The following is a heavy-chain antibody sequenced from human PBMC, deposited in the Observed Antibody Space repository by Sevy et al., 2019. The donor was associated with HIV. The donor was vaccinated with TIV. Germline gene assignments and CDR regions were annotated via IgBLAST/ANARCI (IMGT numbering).Heavy chain of an antibody. CDR3: AGGRFDSSGSFDAFDM. Sequence: GGSLRLSCAASGITFNNYAMNWVRQAPGKGLDWVSTSFGSGGTTYYADSVKGRFTISRDNSKNTLYFQMNSLRTEDTALYFCAGGRFDSSGSFDAFDMWGQGTMVTVSS. J-gene: IGHJ3*02. CDR2: SFGSGGTT. D-gene: IGHD3-22*01. CDR1: GITFNNYA. V-gene: IGHV3-23*01.